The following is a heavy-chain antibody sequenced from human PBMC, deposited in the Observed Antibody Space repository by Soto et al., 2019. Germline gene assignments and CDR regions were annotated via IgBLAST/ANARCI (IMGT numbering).Heavy chain of an antibody. CDR3: ARGPIVGATSWFDP. V-gene: IGHV4-34*01. D-gene: IGHD1-26*01. CDR2: INHSGST. J-gene: IGHJ5*02. Sequence: SETLSLTCAVYGGSFSGYYWSWIRQPPGKGLEWIGEINHSGSTNYNPSLKGRVTISVDTSKNQFSLKLSSVTAADTSVYYCARGPIVGATSWFDPWGQGTLVTVS. CDR1: GGSFSGYY.